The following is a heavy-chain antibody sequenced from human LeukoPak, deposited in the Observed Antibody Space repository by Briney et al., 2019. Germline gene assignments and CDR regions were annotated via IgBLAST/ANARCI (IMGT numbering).Heavy chain of an antibody. Sequence: PGGSLRLSCAASGFTFSDYYMSWIRQAPGKGLEWVSYISSSGSTIYYADSVKGRFTISRDNAKNSLYLQMNSLRAEDTAVYYCASAVACAYYLDYWGQGTLVTVSS. J-gene: IGHJ4*02. CDR3: ASAVACAYYLDY. V-gene: IGHV3-11*01. CDR2: ISSSGSTI. D-gene: IGHD6-19*01. CDR1: GFTFSDYY.